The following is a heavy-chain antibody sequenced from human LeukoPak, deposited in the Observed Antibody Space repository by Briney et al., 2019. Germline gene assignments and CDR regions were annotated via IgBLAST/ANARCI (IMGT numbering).Heavy chain of an antibody. V-gene: IGHV3-66*01. D-gene: IGHD1-20*01. CDR2: IYSGGST. J-gene: IGHJ4*02. CDR3: ASFNWNDDY. CDR1: GFTFSSYS. Sequence: GGSLRLSCAASGFTFSSYSMNWVRQAPGKGLEWVSVIYSGGSTYYADSVKGRFTISRDNSKNTLYLQMNSLRAEDTAVYYCASFNWNDDYWGQGTLVTVSS.